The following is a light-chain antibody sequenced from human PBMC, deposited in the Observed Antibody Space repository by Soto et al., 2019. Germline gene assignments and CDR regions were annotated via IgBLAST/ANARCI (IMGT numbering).Light chain of an antibody. CDR1: QSVSSN. CDR2: AVS. CDR3: QQYNKLPLT. Sequence: EIMMTQSPGTLSASPGERATLSCSASQSVSSNLAWYQQKPGQAPRLLIYAVSTRATGIQARFSGSGSGTDITLTISSLQSEDFAVYYFQQYNKLPLTFGQGTKVEIK. V-gene: IGKV3-15*01. J-gene: IGKJ1*01.